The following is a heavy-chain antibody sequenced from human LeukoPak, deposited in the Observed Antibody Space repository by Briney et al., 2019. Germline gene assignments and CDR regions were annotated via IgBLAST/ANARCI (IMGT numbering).Heavy chain of an antibody. CDR3: ARDHPTRDILAGYLVSGVPDY. CDR2: IYYSGST. CDR1: GGSISSSSYY. J-gene: IGHJ4*02. Sequence: SETLSLTCTVSGGSISSSSYYWGWIRQPPGKGLEWIGSIYYSGSTYYNPSLKSRVTISVDTSKNQFSLKLSSVTAADTAVYYCARDHPTRDILAGYLVSGVPDYWGQGTLVTVSS. V-gene: IGHV4-39*07. D-gene: IGHD3-9*01.